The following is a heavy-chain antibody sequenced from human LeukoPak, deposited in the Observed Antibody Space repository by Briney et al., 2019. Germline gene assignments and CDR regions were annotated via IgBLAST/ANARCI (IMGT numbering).Heavy chain of an antibody. Sequence: SETLSLTCTVSGGSISSYYWSWIRQPPGKGLEWIGYIYYSGSTNFNPSLKSRVTISVDTSKNQFSLKLSSVTAAGTAVYYCARGNPVSNWFDPWGQGTLVTVSS. CDR2: IYYSGST. J-gene: IGHJ5*02. CDR3: ARGNPVSNWFDP. CDR1: GGSISSYY. V-gene: IGHV4-59*01. D-gene: IGHD1-14*01.